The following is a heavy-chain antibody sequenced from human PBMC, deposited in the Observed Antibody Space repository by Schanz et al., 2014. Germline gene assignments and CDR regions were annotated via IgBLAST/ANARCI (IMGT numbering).Heavy chain of an antibody. Sequence: QLQLQESGPGLVKPSETLSLTCTVSGGSISSSSYYWGWIRQPPGKGLEWIGSIFYSGSTYYNLSLKRRASIPVDPPKTHSPLKVNSLTAAETAVYYCARENVGRGFDYWGRGALVTVSS. CDR2: IFYSGST. J-gene: IGHJ4*02. V-gene: IGHV4-39*02. D-gene: IGHD3-10*02. CDR1: GGSISSSSYY. CDR3: ARENVGRGFDY.